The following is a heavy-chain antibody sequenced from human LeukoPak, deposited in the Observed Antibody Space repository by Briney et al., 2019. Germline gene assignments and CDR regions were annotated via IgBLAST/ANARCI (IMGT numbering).Heavy chain of an antibody. V-gene: IGHV1-18*01. D-gene: IGHD3-3*01. Sequence: ASVKVSCKASGYTFTSYGISWVRQAPGQGLKWMGWISAYNGNTNYAQKLQGRVTMTTDTSTSTAYMELRSLRSDDTAVYYCARSREVDFWSGPYYYYMDVWGKGTTVTVSS. CDR2: ISAYNGNT. CDR3: ARSREVDFWSGPYYYYMDV. CDR1: GYTFTSYG. J-gene: IGHJ6*03.